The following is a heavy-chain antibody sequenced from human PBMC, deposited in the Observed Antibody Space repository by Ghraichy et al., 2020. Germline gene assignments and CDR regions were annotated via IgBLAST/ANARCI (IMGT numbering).Heavy chain of an antibody. Sequence: GGSLRLSCAASGFTFSTYAMHWVRQAPGKGLEWVAVISYDGSKKYYADSVKGRFTISRDNSKNTLYLQMNSLRAEDTAVYYCARDKGTGWFRYWGQGTLVTVSS. CDR2: ISYDGSKK. D-gene: IGHD6-19*01. CDR3: ARDKGTGWFRY. CDR1: GFTFSTYA. J-gene: IGHJ4*02. V-gene: IGHV3-30-3*01.